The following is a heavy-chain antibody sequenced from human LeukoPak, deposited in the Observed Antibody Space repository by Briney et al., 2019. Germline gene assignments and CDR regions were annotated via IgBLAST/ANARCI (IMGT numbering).Heavy chain of an antibody. CDR2: ISGSGGTT. Sequence: GGSLRLSCAASGFTFSSNAMTWVRQAPGKGLEWVSGISGSGGTTNYADSARGRFTISRDNSKNTLYLQMSSLRAEDTAVYFCATSRIAAAGDVFDLWGQGTMVT. D-gene: IGHD6-13*01. J-gene: IGHJ3*01. CDR3: ATSRIAAAGDVFDL. V-gene: IGHV3-23*01. CDR1: GFTFSSNA.